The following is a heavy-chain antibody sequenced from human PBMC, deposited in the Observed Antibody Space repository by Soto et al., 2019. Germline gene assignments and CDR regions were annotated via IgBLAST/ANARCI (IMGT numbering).Heavy chain of an antibody. V-gene: IGHV3-23*01. D-gene: IGHD4-17*01. J-gene: IGHJ3*02. CDR2: VSASGGST. CDR1: GFTSSNYA. Sequence: GGSLRLSCATSGFTSSNYAMSWVRQAPGKGLEWVSGVSASGGSTYYADSVKGRFTISRDNSKNTLSLQMNSLRAEDTAVYYCAKDPNGDYVGAFEIWGQGTMVTV. CDR3: AKDPNGDYVGAFEI.